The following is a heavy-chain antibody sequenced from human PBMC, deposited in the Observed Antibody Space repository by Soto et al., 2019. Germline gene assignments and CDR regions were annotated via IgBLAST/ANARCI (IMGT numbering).Heavy chain of an antibody. V-gene: IGHV3-30-3*01. CDR1: GFTFSSYA. D-gene: IGHD3-3*01. J-gene: IGHJ5*02. Sequence: GGSLRLSCAASGFTFSSYAMHWVRQAPGKGLEWVAVISYDGSNKYYADSVKGRFTISRDNSKNTLYLQMNSLRAEDTAVYYCARDRGIFGVVNWFDPWGQGTLVAVFS. CDR3: ARDRGIFGVVNWFDP. CDR2: ISYDGSNK.